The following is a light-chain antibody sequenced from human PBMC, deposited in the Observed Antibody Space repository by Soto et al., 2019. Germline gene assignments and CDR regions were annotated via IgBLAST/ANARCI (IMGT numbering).Light chain of an antibody. Sequence: QSVLTQPPSVSGTPGQRVNMSCSGSSSNIGSKSVSWYQHLPQTAPKLLIYSNKQRPSGVPDRFSGSKSGSSASLAISGLQSEDEADYYCAAWDDSLSGRVFGGGTKLTVL. CDR2: SNK. CDR1: SSNIGSKS. J-gene: IGLJ3*02. CDR3: AAWDDSLSGRV. V-gene: IGLV1-44*01.